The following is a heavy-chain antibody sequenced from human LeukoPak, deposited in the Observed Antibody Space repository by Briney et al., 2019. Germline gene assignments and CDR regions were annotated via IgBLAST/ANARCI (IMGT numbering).Heavy chain of an antibody. D-gene: IGHD5-18*01. Sequence: SETLSLTCTVSGGSISSSSAYWGWIRQPPGKGLEWIGSIYYSKNTYYNPSLKSRVTISADTSKNQFSLTLGSVSATDTAVYYCVSPRGFSYGYFDYWGQGALVTVSS. CDR3: VSPRGFSYGYFDY. V-gene: IGHV4-39*01. CDR2: IYYSKNT. J-gene: IGHJ4*02. CDR1: GGSISSSSAY.